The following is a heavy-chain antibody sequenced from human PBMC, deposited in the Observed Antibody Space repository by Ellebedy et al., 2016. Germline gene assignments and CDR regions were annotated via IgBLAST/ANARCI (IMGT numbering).Heavy chain of an antibody. CDR3: AADVTVADILDY. CDR2: INPNSGGT. J-gene: IGHJ4*02. D-gene: IGHD3-9*01. Sequence: ASVKVSXXASGYTFTGYYMHWVRQAPGQGLEWMGWINPNSGGTNYAQKFQGRVTMTRDTSISTAYMELSRLRSDDTAVYYCAADVTVADILDYWGQGTLVTVSS. V-gene: IGHV1-2*02. CDR1: GYTFTGYY.